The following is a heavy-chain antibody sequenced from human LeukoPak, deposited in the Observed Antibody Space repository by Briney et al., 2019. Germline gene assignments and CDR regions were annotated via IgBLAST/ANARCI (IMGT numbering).Heavy chain of an antibody. Sequence: SETLSLTCTVSGGSISSYYWSWIRQPAGKGLEWIGRIYTSGSTNYNPSLKSRVTISVDTSKNQFSLKLSSVTAADTAVYYCARDLIRRYDSSGYSDYWGQGTLVTVSS. CDR1: GGSISSYY. V-gene: IGHV4-4*07. CDR2: IYTSGST. CDR3: ARDLIRRYDSSGYSDY. D-gene: IGHD3-22*01. J-gene: IGHJ4*02.